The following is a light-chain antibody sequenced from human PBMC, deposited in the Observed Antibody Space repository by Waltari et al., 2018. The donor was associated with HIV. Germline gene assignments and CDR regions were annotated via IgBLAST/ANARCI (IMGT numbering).Light chain of an antibody. CDR1: QAISTF. V-gene: IGKV1-9*01. CDR3: QQLNRYPPA. CDR2: AAS. J-gene: IGKJ4*01. Sequence: DIQLTQSPPFLSASVGDRVTITCRASQAISTFLAWYQQKPGEAPKLLMFAASTLQSGVPSRFSGRGSATEFTLTISSLQPEEFATYYCQQLNRYPPAFGGGTKVEIK.